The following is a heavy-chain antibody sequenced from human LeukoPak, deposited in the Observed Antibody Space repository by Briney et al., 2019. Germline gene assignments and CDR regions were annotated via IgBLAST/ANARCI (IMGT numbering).Heavy chain of an antibody. CDR3: ARVTWFGESYYFDY. Sequence: SETLSLTCTVSGGSISSGSYYWSWIRQPAGKGLEWIGRIYTSGSTNYNPSLKSRVTISVDTSKNQFSLKLNSVTAADTAVYYCARVTWFGESYYFDYWGQGTLVTVSS. J-gene: IGHJ4*02. CDR2: IYTSGST. D-gene: IGHD3-10*01. CDR1: GGSISSGSYY. V-gene: IGHV4-61*02.